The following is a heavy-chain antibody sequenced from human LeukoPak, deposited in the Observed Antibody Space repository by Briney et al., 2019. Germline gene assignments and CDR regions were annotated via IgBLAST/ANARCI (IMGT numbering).Heavy chain of an antibody. D-gene: IGHD5-18*01. CDR3: ARGDTAMVTRYFDY. J-gene: IGHJ4*02. CDR1: GGSISSGDYY. Sequence: PSETLSLTCTVSGGSISSGDYYWSWIRQPPGKGLEWIGYIYYSGRTYYNPSLKSRVTISVDTSKNQFSLKLSSVTAADTAVYYCARGDTAMVTRYFDYWGQGTLVTVSS. CDR2: IYYSGRT. V-gene: IGHV4-30-4*01.